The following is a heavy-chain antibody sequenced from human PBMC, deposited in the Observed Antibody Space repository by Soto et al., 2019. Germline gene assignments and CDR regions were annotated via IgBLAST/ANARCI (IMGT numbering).Heavy chain of an antibody. CDR3: ARARLRAVYAFDI. D-gene: IGHD5-12*01. V-gene: IGHV4-31*03. CDR1: GCSVSSGAYY. Sequence: QVQLQESDAGLVKASQTLSLTCTVSGCSVSSGAYYWTWIRQRPGKGLEWIGYIYYSGSTYYSPSLQSRLSISLDTSKNQFSLRLSSVTAAETAMYYCARARLRAVYAFDIWGQGTMVTVSS. CDR2: IYYSGST. J-gene: IGHJ3*02.